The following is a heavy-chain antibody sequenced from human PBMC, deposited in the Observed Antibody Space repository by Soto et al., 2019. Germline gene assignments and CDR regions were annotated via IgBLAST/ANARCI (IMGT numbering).Heavy chain of an antibody. CDR3: ATDSSGFNWFDP. V-gene: IGHV1-3*01. Sequence: GASVKVSCRASGYTFTSCAMDWVRQAPGQRLEWMGWINAGNGNTKYSQKFQGRVTITRDTSASTAYMELSSPRSEDTAVYYCATDSSGFNWFDPWGQGTLVTVSS. J-gene: IGHJ5*02. CDR1: GYTFTSCA. CDR2: INAGNGNT. D-gene: IGHD3-22*01.